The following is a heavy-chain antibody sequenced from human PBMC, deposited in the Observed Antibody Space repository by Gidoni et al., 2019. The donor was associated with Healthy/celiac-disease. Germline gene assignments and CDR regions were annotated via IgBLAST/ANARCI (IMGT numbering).Heavy chain of an antibody. CDR2: ST. Sequence: STYYNPSLKSRVTIPVDTSKNQFSLKLSSGTAADTAVYYCATITGGSGSYYEFDYWGQGTLVTVSS. J-gene: IGHJ4*02. CDR3: ATITGGSGSYYEFDY. D-gene: IGHD3-10*01. V-gene: IGHV4-39*01.